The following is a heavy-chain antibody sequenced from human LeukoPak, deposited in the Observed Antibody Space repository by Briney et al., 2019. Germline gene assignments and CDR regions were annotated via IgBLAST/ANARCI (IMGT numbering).Heavy chain of an antibody. V-gene: IGHV1-3*01. CDR2: INAGNGDT. CDR1: GYTSTNYV. J-gene: IGHJ4*02. D-gene: IGHD2-21*01. CDR3: ARDDCGDTCYPGGY. Sequence: ASAKVSCKASGYTSTNYVIHWVRQAPGQRPEWMGWINAGNGDTKYSHHFQGRVTITRDTSASTAYMEMSSLTSEDTALYYCARDDCGDTCYPGGYWGQGTLVTVSS.